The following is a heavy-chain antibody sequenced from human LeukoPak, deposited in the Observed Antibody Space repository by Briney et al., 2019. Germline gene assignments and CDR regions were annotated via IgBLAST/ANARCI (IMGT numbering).Heavy chain of an antibody. CDR3: ARQDSSGWYGPYYGMDV. Sequence: SETLSLTCTVSGGSISSYYWSWIRQPPGKGLEWIGYIYYSGSTNYNPSLKSRVTISVDTSKNQFSLKLSSVTAADTAVYYCARQDSSGWYGPYYGMDVWGQGTTVTVSS. D-gene: IGHD6-19*01. CDR1: GGSISSYY. CDR2: IYYSGST. J-gene: IGHJ6*02. V-gene: IGHV4-59*01.